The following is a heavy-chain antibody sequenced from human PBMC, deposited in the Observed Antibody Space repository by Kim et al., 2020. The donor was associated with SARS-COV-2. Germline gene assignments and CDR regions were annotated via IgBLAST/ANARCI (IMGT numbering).Heavy chain of an antibody. J-gene: IGHJ6*02. CDR2: ISSSSSYI. D-gene: IGHD3-10*01. V-gene: IGHV3-21*01. CDR1: GFTFSSYS. Sequence: GGSLRLSCAASGFTFSSYSMNWVRQAPGKGLEWVSSISSSSSYIYYADSVKGRFTISRDNAKNSLYLQMNSLRAEDTTVYYCAIFGMVRGEVKGMDVWGQGTTVTVSS. CDR3: AIFGMVRGEVKGMDV.